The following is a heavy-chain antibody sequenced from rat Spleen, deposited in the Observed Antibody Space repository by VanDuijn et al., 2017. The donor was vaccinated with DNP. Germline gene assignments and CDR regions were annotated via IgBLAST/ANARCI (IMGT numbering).Heavy chain of an antibody. V-gene: IGHV5-22*01. CDR2: IRYDGGST. D-gene: IGHD1-3*01. Sequence: EVQLVESGGGLVQPGRSLKLSCAASGFTFSDYYMAWVRQAPMKGLEWVAYIRYDGGSTYYGDSVKGRFTISRDNAKSTLYLQMDSLRSEDTATYYCARDNYGSYGAMDAWGQGASVTVSS. CDR1: GFTFSDYY. J-gene: IGHJ4*01. CDR3: ARDNYGSYGAMDA.